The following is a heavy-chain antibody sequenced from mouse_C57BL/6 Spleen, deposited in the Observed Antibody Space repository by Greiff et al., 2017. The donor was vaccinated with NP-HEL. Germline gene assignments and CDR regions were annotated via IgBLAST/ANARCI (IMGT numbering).Heavy chain of an antibody. Sequence: VQLQESGPELVKPGASVKLPCKASGYTFTSYDINWVKQRPGQGLEWIGWIYPRDGSTKYNEKFKGKATLTVDTSSSTAYMELHSLTSEDSAVYFCARLGYGSSYEFAYWGQGTLVTVSA. CDR1: GYTFTSYD. D-gene: IGHD1-1*01. CDR3: ARLGYGSSYEFAY. V-gene: IGHV1-85*01. CDR2: IYPRDGST. J-gene: IGHJ3*01.